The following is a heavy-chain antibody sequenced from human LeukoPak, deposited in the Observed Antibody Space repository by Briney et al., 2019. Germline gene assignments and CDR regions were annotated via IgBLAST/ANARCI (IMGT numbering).Heavy chain of an antibody. V-gene: IGHV3-30*18. Sequence: GGSLRLPCAASGFTFSSYGMHWVRQAPGKGLEWVAVISYDGSNKYYADSVKGRFTISRDNSKDTLYLQMNSLRAEDTAVYYCAKTPISRRGATTIVYYFDYWGQGTLVTVSS. D-gene: IGHD1-26*01. J-gene: IGHJ4*02. CDR2: ISYDGSNK. CDR1: GFTFSSYG. CDR3: AKTPISRRGATTIVYYFDY.